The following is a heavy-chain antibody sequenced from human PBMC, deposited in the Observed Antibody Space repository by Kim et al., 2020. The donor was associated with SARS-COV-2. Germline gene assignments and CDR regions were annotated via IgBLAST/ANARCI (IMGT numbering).Heavy chain of an antibody. J-gene: IGHJ6*02. V-gene: IGHV3-7*01. CDR3: ARERPRVAVYYYYYGMDV. D-gene: IGHD6-19*01. Sequence: GGSLRLSCAASGFTFSSYWMSWVRQAPGKGLEWVANIKQDGSEKYYVDSVKGRFTISRDNAKNSLYLQMNSLRAEDTAVYYCARERPRVAVYYYYYGMDVWGQGTTVTVSS. CDR2: IKQDGSEK. CDR1: GFTFSSYW.